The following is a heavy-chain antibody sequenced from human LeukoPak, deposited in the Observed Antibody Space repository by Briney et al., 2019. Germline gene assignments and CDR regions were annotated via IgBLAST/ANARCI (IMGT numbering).Heavy chain of an antibody. Sequence: ASVKVSCKASGYTFTSYGISWVRPAPGQGLEWMGWISAYNGNTNYAQKLQGRVTMTTDTSTSTAYMELRSLRSDDTAVYYCAREGRHGSSWTIFDYWGQGALVTVSS. CDR2: ISAYNGNT. V-gene: IGHV1-18*01. J-gene: IGHJ4*02. D-gene: IGHD6-13*01. CDR3: AREGRHGSSWTIFDY. CDR1: GYTFTSYG.